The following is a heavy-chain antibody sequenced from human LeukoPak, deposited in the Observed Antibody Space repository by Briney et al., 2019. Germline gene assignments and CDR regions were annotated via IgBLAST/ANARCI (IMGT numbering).Heavy chain of an antibody. V-gene: IGHV4-39*07. D-gene: IGHD4-17*01. J-gene: IGHJ5*02. Sequence: PSETLSLTCTVSGGSISSSTYYWGWIRQPPGKGLEWIGSIFYSGRTYYNPSLKSRVTMSVDTSKNQFSLKLSSVTAADTAVYYCARTVVWFDPWGQRTLVTVSS. CDR3: ARTVVWFDP. CDR2: IFYSGRT. CDR1: GGSISSSTYY.